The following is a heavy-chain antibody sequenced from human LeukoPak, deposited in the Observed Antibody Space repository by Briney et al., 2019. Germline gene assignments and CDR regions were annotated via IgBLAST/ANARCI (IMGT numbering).Heavy chain of an antibody. CDR1: GFTFTSYA. CDR3: ARGQTTPPDYFDY. Sequence: GGSLRLSXAASGFTFTSYAIHWVRQAPGKGLEYVSAISSDGRTTFYANSVKGRFIISRDNSKNTVYLQMDSLGVEDMAVYYCARGQTTPPDYFDYWGQGTLVTVSS. CDR2: ISSDGRTT. J-gene: IGHJ4*02. D-gene: IGHD1/OR15-1a*01. V-gene: IGHV3-64*01.